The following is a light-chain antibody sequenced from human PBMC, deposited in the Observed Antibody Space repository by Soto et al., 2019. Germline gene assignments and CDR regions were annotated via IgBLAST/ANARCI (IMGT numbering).Light chain of an antibody. CDR2: AAF. CDR1: QSISSY. Sequence: DIQMTQSPSSLSASVGDRATITCRASQSISSYLNWYQQKPGRAPKLLIYAAFSLQSGVPSRFSGSGSGTDFNLTISILQPEDFATYYCQQSYSDPRAFGGGTKVEIK. CDR3: QQSYSDPRA. J-gene: IGKJ4*01. V-gene: IGKV1-39*01.